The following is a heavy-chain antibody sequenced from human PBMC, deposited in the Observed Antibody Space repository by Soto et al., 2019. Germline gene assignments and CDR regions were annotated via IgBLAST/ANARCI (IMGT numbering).Heavy chain of an antibody. CDR3: ACACVGRRHLLAWMVV. Sequence: KTSETLSLTCAVSGGSINSGGYSWSWIRQPPGKGLEWIGYIYHSGSAYYNPSLKSRATISVDKSKNQFSLRLSSVTAADTAKYYCACACVGRRHLLAWMVVWGQGTLVTVSS. V-gene: IGHV4-30-2*01. CDR2: IYHSGSA. CDR1: GGSINSGGYS. D-gene: IGHD2-15*01. J-gene: IGHJ4*03.